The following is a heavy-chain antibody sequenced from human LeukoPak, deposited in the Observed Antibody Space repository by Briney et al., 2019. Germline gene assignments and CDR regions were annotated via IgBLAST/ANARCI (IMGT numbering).Heavy chain of an antibody. V-gene: IGHV3-53*01. D-gene: IGHD4/OR15-4a*01. CDR3: ARRAGAYSHPYDY. J-gene: IGHJ4*02. CDR2: IYSGTI. Sequence: GGSLRLSCTVSVFTVSSNSMSWVRQALGKGLEWVSFIYSGTIHYSDSVKGRFTISRDNSKNTLYLQMNSLRAEDTAVYYCARRAGAYSHPYDYWGQGTLVTVSS. CDR1: VFTVSSNS.